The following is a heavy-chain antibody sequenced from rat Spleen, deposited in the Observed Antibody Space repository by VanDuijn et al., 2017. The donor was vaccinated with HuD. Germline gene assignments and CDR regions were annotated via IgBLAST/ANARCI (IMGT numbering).Heavy chain of an antibody. CDR3: ARKGTTFLQGVMDA. V-gene: IGHV5-29*01. CDR2: ISYDGSST. CDR1: GFTFSDYY. J-gene: IGHJ4*01. Sequence: EVQLVESDGGLVQPGRSLKLSCAASGFTFSDYYMAWVRQAPTKGLEWVATISYDGSSTYYRDSVKGRFTISRDNAKSTLYLQMDSLRSEDTATYYCARKGTTFLQGVMDAWGQGASVTVSS. D-gene: IGHD1-5*01.